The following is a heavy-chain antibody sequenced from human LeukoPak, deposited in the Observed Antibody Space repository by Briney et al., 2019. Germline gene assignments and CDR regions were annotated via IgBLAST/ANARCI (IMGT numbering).Heavy chain of an antibody. CDR3: ARRYYYDSSGYSVQTYYFDY. CDR2: IYASGST. D-gene: IGHD3-22*01. Sequence: SETLSLTCTVSGGSISSYYWSWIRQPAGKGLEWIGRIYASGSTNYNPSLKSRVTMSVDTSKNQFSLKLSSVTAADTAVYYCARRYYYDSSGYSVQTYYFDYWGQGTLVTVSS. J-gene: IGHJ4*02. V-gene: IGHV4-4*07. CDR1: GGSISSYY.